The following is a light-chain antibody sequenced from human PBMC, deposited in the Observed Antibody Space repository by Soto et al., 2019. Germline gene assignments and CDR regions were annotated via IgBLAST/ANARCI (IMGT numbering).Light chain of an antibody. CDR3: LLSYNGPYV. CDR2: EVS. Sequence: QSVLTQPPSVSGSPGQSITISCTGTSSDFGSYNRVSWYQRPPGTGPKLMIYEVSNRPSGVPDRFSGSKSGKAALTLSGAQPEDEAEYYCLLSYNGPYVFGTGTKVTVL. J-gene: IGLJ1*01. V-gene: IGLV2-18*01. CDR1: SSDFGSYNR.